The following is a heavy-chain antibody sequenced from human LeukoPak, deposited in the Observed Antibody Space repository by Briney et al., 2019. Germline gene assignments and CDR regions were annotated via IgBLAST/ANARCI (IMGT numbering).Heavy chain of an antibody. D-gene: IGHD6-6*01. J-gene: IGHJ4*02. Sequence: PGGSLRLSCSASGFTFSGHFMHWVRQAPGKGLEYVSSISINGDKTYYAESVKGRFTISRDNSKNTLYLQLSSLRVEDTAVYYCIKDRIGTSSFDHWGQGTLLTVSS. CDR3: IKDRIGTSSFDH. CDR2: ISINGDKT. V-gene: IGHV3-64D*06. CDR1: GFTFSGHF.